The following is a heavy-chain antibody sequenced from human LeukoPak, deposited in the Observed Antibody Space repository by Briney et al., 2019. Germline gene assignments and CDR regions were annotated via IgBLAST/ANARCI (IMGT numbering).Heavy chain of an antibody. J-gene: IGHJ4*02. CDR1: GYTFTSYY. D-gene: IGHD5-12*01. V-gene: IGHV1-46*01. CDR3: ATGPARSRFTGYGRYQNFHY. Sequence: ASVKVSCKASGYTFTSYYMHWVRQAPGQGHEWMGIINPSGGSTSYAQKFQGRVTMTRDTSTSTVYMELSSLRSEDTAVYYCATGPARSRFTGYGRYQNFHYWGQGTLVTVFS. CDR2: INPSGGST.